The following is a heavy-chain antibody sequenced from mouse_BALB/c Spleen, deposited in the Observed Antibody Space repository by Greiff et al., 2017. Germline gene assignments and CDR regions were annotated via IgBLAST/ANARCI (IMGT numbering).Heavy chain of an antibody. D-gene: IGHD1-2*01. CDR1: GYTFTSYW. CDR2: IYPGSGST. CDR3: TTATFAY. V-gene: IGHV1S22*01. J-gene: IGHJ3*01. Sequence: LQQPGSELERPGASVKLSCKASGYTFTSYWMHWVKQRPGQGLEWIGNIYPGSGSTNYDEKFKSKATLTVDTSSSTAYMQLSSLTSEDSAVYYCTTATFAYWGQGTLVTVSA.